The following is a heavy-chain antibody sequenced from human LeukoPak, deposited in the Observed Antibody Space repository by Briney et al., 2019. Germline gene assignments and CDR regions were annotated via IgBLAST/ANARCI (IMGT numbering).Heavy chain of an antibody. CDR2: INAGNGNT. CDR1: GYTFTSYA. CDR3: ARGVGYGDYVGVFDY. Sequence: GASVKVSCKASGYTFTSYAMHWVRQAPGQRLEWMGWINAGNGNTKYSQKFKGRVTITRDTSASTAYMELSSLRSEDTAVYYCARGVGYGDYVGVFDYWGQGTLVTVSS. V-gene: IGHV1-3*01. D-gene: IGHD4-17*01. J-gene: IGHJ4*02.